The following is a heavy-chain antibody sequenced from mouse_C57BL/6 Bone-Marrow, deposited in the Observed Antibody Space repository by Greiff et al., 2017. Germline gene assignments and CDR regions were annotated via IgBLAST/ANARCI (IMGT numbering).Heavy chain of an antibody. CDR2: INPSTGGT. V-gene: IGHV1-42*01. CDR1: GYSFTGYY. Sequence: VQLQQSGPELVKPGASVKISCKASGYSFTGYYMNWVKQSPEKSLEWIGEINPSTGGTTYNQKFKAKATLTVDKSSSTAYMQLKSLTSEDSAVYDCAREEGTNSQATAYWGQGTLVTVSA. J-gene: IGHJ3*01. D-gene: IGHD3-2*02. CDR3: AREEGTNSQATAY.